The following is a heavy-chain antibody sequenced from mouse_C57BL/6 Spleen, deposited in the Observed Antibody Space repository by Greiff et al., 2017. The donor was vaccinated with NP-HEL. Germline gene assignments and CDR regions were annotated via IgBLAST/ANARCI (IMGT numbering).Heavy chain of an antibody. J-gene: IGHJ3*01. Sequence: EVKLVESEGGLVQPGSSMKLSCTASGFTFSDYYMAWVRQVPEKGLEWVANINYDGSSTYYLDSLKSRFIISRDNAKNILYLQMSSLKSEDTATYYCARGGTVVDTTFAYWGQGTLVTVSA. CDR1: GFTFSDYY. CDR2: INYDGSST. V-gene: IGHV5-16*01. D-gene: IGHD1-1*01. CDR3: ARGGTVVDTTFAY.